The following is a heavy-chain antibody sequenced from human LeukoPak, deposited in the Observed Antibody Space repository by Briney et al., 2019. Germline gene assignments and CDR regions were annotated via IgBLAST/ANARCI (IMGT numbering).Heavy chain of an antibody. J-gene: IGHJ4*02. D-gene: IGHD6-19*01. CDR1: GFTFSSYA. CDR2: ISYDGSNK. Sequence: KPGGSLRLSCVASGFTFSSYAMHWVRQAPGKGLEWVALISYDGSNKYYADSVKGRFIISRDNSKNTLYLQMNSLRAEDTAVYYCARGGVYSSGSYYLYYFDYWGQGTLVTVSS. CDR3: ARGGVYSSGSYYLYYFDY. V-gene: IGHV3-30-3*01.